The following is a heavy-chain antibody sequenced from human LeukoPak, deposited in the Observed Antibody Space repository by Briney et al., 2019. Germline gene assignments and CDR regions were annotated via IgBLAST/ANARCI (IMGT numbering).Heavy chain of an antibody. D-gene: IGHD5-18*01. Sequence: ASVKVSCTASGYTFTGYYMHWVRQVPGQGLEWVGWINPDSGDTKYAQMFQGRVTMTRDTSISTVYMELSRLGSDDTAFYYCARDRYTYGEIGHWGQGTLVTVSS. J-gene: IGHJ4*02. CDR1: GYTFTGYY. V-gene: IGHV1-2*02. CDR2: INPDSGDT. CDR3: ARDRYTYGEIGH.